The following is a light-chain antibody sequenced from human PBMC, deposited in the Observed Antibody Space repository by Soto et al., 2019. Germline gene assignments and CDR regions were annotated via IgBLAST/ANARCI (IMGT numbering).Light chain of an antibody. V-gene: IGLV2-14*03. J-gene: IGLJ1*01. Sequence: QSVLTQPASVSGSPGQSITISCTGTSSDVGGYNYVSWYQHHPGKAHKLIIFDVSDRPSGISDRFSASKSGNTASLTISGLQAEDEADYYCCSYSGGSTPWVFGTGTKVTVL. CDR2: DVS. CDR1: SSDVGGYNY. CDR3: CSYSGGSTPWV.